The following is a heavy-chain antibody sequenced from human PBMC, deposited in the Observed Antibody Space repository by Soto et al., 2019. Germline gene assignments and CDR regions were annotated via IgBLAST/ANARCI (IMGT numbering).Heavy chain of an antibody. CDR3: ARDRAPLMVATSDFDY. CDR2: IWYDGSNK. V-gene: IGHV3-33*01. Sequence: QVQLVESGGGVVQPGRSLRLSCAASGFTFSSYGMHWVRQAPGKGLDWVAVIWYDGSNKYYADSVKGRFTISRDNSKNTLYLQMNSLRAEDTAVYYCARDRAPLMVATSDFDYWGQGTLVTVSS. CDR1: GFTFSSYG. D-gene: IGHD5-12*01. J-gene: IGHJ4*02.